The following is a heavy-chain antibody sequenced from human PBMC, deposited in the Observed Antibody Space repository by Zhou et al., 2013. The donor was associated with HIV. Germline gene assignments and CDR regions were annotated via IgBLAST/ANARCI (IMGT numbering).Heavy chain of an antibody. D-gene: IGHD1-26*01. CDR2: IYTTGST. CDR3: TRSSRGSYSYWFDP. CDR1: GGSIRSDY. V-gene: IGHV4-4*07. J-gene: IGHJ5*02. Sequence: VQLQESGPGLLKPSETLSLTCTVSGGSIRSDYWTWIRQPAGKGLEWIGRIYTTGSTNYNPSLKSRVTMSVDTSKNQFSLKLRSVTAADTAVYYCTRSSRGSYSYWFDPWGQGTLVTVSS.